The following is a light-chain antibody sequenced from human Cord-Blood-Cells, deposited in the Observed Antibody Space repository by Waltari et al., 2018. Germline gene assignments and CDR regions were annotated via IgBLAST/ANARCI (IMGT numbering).Light chain of an antibody. CDR3: QQYNNWPPLT. CDR1: QNVSST. Sequence: EIVMTKSPATLSESPGASATLSCRASQNVSSTLAWYQQKPDQAPRLLIYGASTRATGSPARFSGSGSGTEFTLTTSSLQSEDVAVYYCQQYNNWPPLTFGQGTKVEIK. V-gene: IGKV3-15*01. J-gene: IGKJ1*01. CDR2: GAS.